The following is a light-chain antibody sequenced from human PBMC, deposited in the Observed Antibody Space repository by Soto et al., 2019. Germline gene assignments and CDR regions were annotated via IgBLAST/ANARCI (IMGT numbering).Light chain of an antibody. CDR1: IIGSKS. J-gene: IGLJ3*02. Sequence: SYELTQPPSVSVAPRQTARITCAGNIIGSKSVHWYQQKPSQAPVLVVYDDSARPSGIPERFSGSNSGNTATLTISRVGAGDEADYYCQVWDSSSDHWVFGGGTKLTVL. CDR2: DDS. V-gene: IGLV3-21*02. CDR3: QVWDSSSDHWV.